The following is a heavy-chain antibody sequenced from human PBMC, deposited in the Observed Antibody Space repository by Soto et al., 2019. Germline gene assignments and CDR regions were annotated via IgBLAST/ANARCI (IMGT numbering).Heavy chain of an antibody. D-gene: IGHD2-15*01. Sequence: QVQLVQSGAEVRKPGASVKLSCKASGYTFSTSGMSWLQQAPGQGLEWMGWISTYNGDTNDAPKFQDRVTMTSDTSTSTVYMELRSLRSDDTAVYYCARAGAAPYYYYGMDVWGQGTRVTVSS. CDR3: ARAGAAPYYYYGMDV. J-gene: IGHJ6*02. V-gene: IGHV1-18*01. CDR2: ISTYNGDT. CDR1: GYTFSTSG.